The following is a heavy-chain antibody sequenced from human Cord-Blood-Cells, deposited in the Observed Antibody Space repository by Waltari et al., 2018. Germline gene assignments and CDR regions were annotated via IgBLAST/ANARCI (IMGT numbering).Heavy chain of an antibody. CDR3: ARDGYSYGAFDI. CDR2: TYYRSKWYN. D-gene: IGHD5-18*01. Sequence: QVQLQQSGLGLVKPSQTLSLTYAISGDSVPSNSAASNWFSQSPSSGLEWLGRTYYRSKWYNDYAVSVKSRITINPDTSKNQFSLQLNSVTPEDTAVYYCARDGYSYGAFDIWGQGTMVTVSS. CDR1: GDSVPSNSAA. V-gene: IGHV6-1*01. J-gene: IGHJ3*02.